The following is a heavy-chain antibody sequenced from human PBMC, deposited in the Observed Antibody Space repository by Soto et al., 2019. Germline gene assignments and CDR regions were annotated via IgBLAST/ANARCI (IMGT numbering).Heavy chain of an antibody. CDR2: IWYDGSNK. CDR1: GFTFSSDG. CDR3: ARGGCSSTSCYYYYYYMDV. V-gene: IGHV3-33*01. J-gene: IGHJ6*03. D-gene: IGHD2-2*01. Sequence: QVQLVESGGGVVQPGRSLRLSCAASGFTFSSDGMHWVRQAPGKGLEWVAVIWYDGSNKYYADSVKGRFTISRDNSKNTLYLQMNSLRAEDTAVYYCARGGCSSTSCYYYYYYMDVWGKGTTVTVSS.